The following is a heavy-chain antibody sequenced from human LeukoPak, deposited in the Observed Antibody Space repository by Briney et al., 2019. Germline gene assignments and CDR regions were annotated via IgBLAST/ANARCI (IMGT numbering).Heavy chain of an antibody. CDR1: GFTVSSNY. J-gene: IGHJ5*02. D-gene: IGHD6-19*01. CDR3: ARDVAVAGTTGWFDP. Sequence: PGRSLRLSCAASGFTVSSNYLSWVRQDPGKGLEWVSVIYTGGSTHYADSVKGRFTISRDNAKNTLCLQMNSLRAEDTAVYYCARDVAVAGTTGWFDPWGQGTLVTVSS. V-gene: IGHV3-66*01. CDR2: IYTGGST.